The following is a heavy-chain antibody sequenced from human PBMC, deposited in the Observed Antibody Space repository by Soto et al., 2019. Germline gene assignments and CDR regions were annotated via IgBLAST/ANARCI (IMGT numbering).Heavy chain of an antibody. CDR1: GFTFSSYE. Sequence: GVSLRLSCAASGFTFSSYEMNWVRQAPGKGLEWVSYISSSGSTIYYADSVKGRFTISRDNAKNSLYLQMNSLRAEDTAVYYCARVRGSSSSDAFDIWGQGTMVTVSS. D-gene: IGHD6-6*01. V-gene: IGHV3-48*03. J-gene: IGHJ3*02. CDR3: ARVRGSSSSDAFDI. CDR2: ISSSGSTI.